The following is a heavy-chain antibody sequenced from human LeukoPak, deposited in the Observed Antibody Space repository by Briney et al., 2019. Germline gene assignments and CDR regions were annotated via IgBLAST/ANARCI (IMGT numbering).Heavy chain of an antibody. CDR3: ARGVLRVMVYRLYYMDV. J-gene: IGHJ6*03. CDR1: GYSFTGYY. V-gene: IGHV1-2*02. Sequence: ASVKVSCKASGYSFTGYYMHWVRQAPGQGLELMGWINPNSGDKKYAQKFQGRVTMNTDTSISTAYLELTRLRSDDSDVYYCARGVLRVMVYRLYYMDVWGKGTTVTVSS. CDR2: INPNSGDK. D-gene: IGHD2-8*01.